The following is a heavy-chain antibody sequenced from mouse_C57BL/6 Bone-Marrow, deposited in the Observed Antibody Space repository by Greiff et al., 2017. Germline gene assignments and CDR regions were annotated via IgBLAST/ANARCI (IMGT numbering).Heavy chain of an antibody. Sequence: QVQLQQPGAELVMPGASVKLSCKASGYTFTSSWMHWVKQRPGQGLEWIGEIDPSDSYTNYNQKFKGKSTLTVDKSSSTAYMQLSSLTSEDSAVYYWARFITTVVAHWYFDVWGTGTTVTVSS. CDR3: ARFITTVVAHWYFDV. CDR2: IDPSDSYT. D-gene: IGHD1-1*01. J-gene: IGHJ1*03. V-gene: IGHV1-69*01. CDR1: GYTFTSSW.